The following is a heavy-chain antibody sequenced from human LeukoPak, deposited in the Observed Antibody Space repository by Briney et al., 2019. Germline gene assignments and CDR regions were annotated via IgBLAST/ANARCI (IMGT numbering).Heavy chain of an antibody. Sequence: SGTLSLTCAVSGGSISISNSNWWSWVRQPPGKGLEWIGEIYHSGSTNYNPSLKSRVTISVDKSKNQFSLKLSSVTAADTAVYYCARHGDSYYYDSSGFYYFDYWGQGTPVTVSS. D-gene: IGHD3-22*01. CDR2: IYHSGST. J-gene: IGHJ4*02. CDR1: GGSISISNSNW. V-gene: IGHV4-4*02. CDR3: ARHGDSYYYDSSGFYYFDY.